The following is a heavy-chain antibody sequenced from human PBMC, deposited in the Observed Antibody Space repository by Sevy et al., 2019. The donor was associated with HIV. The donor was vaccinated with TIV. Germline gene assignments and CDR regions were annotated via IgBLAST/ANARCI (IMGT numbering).Heavy chain of an antibody. D-gene: IGHD3-22*01. Sequence: GGSLRLSCAASGFTFSDYYMSWIRQAPGKGLEWVSYISSSGSTIYYADSVKGRFTISRDNAKNSLYLQMNSLRAEDTAVYYCAREYGSAYYYVLHAFDIWGQGTMVTVSS. V-gene: IGHV3-11*01. CDR1: GFTFSDYY. J-gene: IGHJ3*02. CDR3: AREYGSAYYYVLHAFDI. CDR2: ISSSGSTI.